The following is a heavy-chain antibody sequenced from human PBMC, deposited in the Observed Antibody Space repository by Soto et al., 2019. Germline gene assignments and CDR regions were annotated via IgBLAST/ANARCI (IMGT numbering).Heavy chain of an antibody. D-gene: IGHD3-9*01. V-gene: IGHV3-21*01. J-gene: IGHJ6*02. CDR3: ARYYDILTGFGHYYGMDV. CDR1: GFTFSSYS. Sequence: PGGSLRLSCAASGFTFSSYSMNWVRQAPGKGLEWVSSISSSSSYIYYADSVKGRFTISRDNAKNSLYLQMNSLRAEDTAVYYCARYYDILTGFGHYYGMDVWGQGTTVTVSS. CDR2: ISSSSSYI.